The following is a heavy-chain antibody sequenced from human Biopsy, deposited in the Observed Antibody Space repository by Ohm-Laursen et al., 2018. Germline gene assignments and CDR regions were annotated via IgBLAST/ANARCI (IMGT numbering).Heavy chain of an antibody. J-gene: IGHJ4*01. D-gene: IGHD6-25*01. V-gene: IGHV3-9*01. CDR3: TKRRTAVRPFDS. Sequence: SLGLSCAPSVFIFSDYGMHRVRQAPGRALEWVSGISGSSNNIIHADSVMGRFTISRDNAKSSLYLEMNSLRSEDTAFYYCTKRRTAVRPFDSWGHGTLVTVSS. CDR1: VFIFSDYG. CDR2: ISGSSNNI.